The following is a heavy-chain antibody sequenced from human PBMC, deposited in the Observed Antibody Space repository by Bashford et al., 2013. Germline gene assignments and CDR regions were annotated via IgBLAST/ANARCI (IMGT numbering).Heavy chain of an antibody. CDR3: TRHGPQNWNLISYYYGMSV. V-gene: IGHV5-51*01. CDR2: ISPRDSNT. J-gene: IGHJ6*02. CDR1: GYSFPNYW. D-gene: IGHD1-1*01. Sequence: GESLKISCKGSGYSFPNYWIGWVRQMPGKGLEWMGIISPRDSNTRYSPSFQGQVIISADTSINTAYLQWSSLKASDTAIYYCTRHGPQNWNLISYYYGMSVWGQGTTVTVSS.